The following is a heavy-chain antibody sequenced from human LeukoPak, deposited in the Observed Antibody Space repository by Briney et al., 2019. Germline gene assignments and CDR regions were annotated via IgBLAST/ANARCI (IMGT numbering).Heavy chain of an antibody. D-gene: IGHD3-16*02. CDR3: VRGRGEFRYSHDY. V-gene: IGHV4-34*01. J-gene: IGHJ4*01. CDR2: INHSGST. Sequence: SESLSLTCAVYGGSFSGYYWSWIRQPPGKGLEWIGEINHSGSTNYNPSLKSRVTISVDTSKNQFSLKLSSVTAADTAVYYCVRGRGEFRYSHDYWGQGTLVTVSS. CDR1: GGSFSGYY.